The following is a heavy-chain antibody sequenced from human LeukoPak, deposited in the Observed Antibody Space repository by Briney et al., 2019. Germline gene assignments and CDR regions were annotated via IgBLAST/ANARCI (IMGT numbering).Heavy chain of an antibody. D-gene: IGHD1-26*01. CDR2: VSGRGDST. CDR3: AKGRHSSSGMFDF. Sequence: PGGSLRLSCAASGFTFKNYAMTWVRQAPGKGLEWVSTVSGRGDSTYYADSVKGRVTISRDNSKNTLYLQMNSLGAEDTAIYYCAKGRHSSSGMFDFWGQGTLVTVSS. CDR1: GFTFKNYA. J-gene: IGHJ4*02. V-gene: IGHV3-23*01.